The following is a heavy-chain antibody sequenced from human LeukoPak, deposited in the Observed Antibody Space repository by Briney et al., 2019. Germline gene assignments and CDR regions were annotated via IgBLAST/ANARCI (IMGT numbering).Heavy chain of an antibody. CDR1: GFTFSSYG. V-gene: IGHV3-30*18. D-gene: IGHD6-19*01. CDR3: AKARGSSGWYGQYFQH. Sequence: GRSLRLSCAASGFTFSSYGMHWVRQAPGKRLEWVAVISYDGSNKYYADSVKGRFTISRDNSKNTLYLQMNSLRAEDTAVYYCAKARGSSGWYGQYFQHWGQGTLVTVSS. CDR2: ISYDGSNK. J-gene: IGHJ1*01.